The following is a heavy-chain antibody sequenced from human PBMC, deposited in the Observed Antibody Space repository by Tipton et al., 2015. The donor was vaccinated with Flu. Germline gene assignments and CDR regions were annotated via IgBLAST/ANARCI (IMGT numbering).Heavy chain of an antibody. CDR3: ARDPFDYGDYSPLDY. Sequence: SLRLSCAASGFTFSSYAMHWVRQAPGKGLEWVAVISYDGSNKYYADSVKGRFTISRDNSKNTLYLQMNSLRAEDTAVYYCARDPFDYGDYSPLDYWGQGTLVTVSS. D-gene: IGHD4-17*01. CDR2: ISYDGSNK. J-gene: IGHJ4*02. V-gene: IGHV3-30*01. CDR1: GFTFSSYA.